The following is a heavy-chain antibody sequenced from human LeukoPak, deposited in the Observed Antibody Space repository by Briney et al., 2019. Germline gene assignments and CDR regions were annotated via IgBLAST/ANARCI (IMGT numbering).Heavy chain of an antibody. J-gene: IGHJ4*02. CDR2: IIPIFGIA. CDR3: ARDSTYYYDSSGYYYFDY. V-gene: IGHV1-69*04. Sequence: SVKVSCKASGGTFSSYAISWARQAPGQGLEWMGRIIPIFGIANYAQKFQGRVTITADKSTSTAYMELSSLRSEDTAVYYCARDSTYYYDSSGYYYFDYWGQGTLVTVSS. CDR1: GGTFSSYA. D-gene: IGHD3-22*01.